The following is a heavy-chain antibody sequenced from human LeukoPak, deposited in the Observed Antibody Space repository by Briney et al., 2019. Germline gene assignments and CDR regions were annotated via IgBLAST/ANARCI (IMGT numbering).Heavy chain of an antibody. Sequence: GRSLRLSCAASRFTFSSYTMHWVRQAPGKGLEWVAVMSNDGNSKYYAGSVKGRFTISRDTSKSTLDLQMNGLRPEDTAVYYCARARATGSVTIGIWGKGTLVTVPS. CDR3: ARARATGSVTIGI. J-gene: IGHJ4*02. V-gene: IGHV3-30-3*01. D-gene: IGHD4-17*01. CDR1: RFTFSSYT. CDR2: MSNDGNSK.